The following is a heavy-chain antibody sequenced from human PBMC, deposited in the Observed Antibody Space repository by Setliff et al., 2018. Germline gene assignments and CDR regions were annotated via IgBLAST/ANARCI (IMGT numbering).Heavy chain of an antibody. J-gene: IGHJ4*02. Sequence: SETLSLTCTVSGASITNINYYWGLIRQPPGKGLEWIGSIFYSGRTFYNPSLKSRVTISVDTSKYQFSLTLSSVTAADTAVYYCARLPNYVWGSPVDYWGQGTLVTVSS. CDR1: GASITNINYY. CDR3: ARLPNYVWGSPVDY. V-gene: IGHV4-39*01. CDR2: IFYSGRT. D-gene: IGHD3-16*01.